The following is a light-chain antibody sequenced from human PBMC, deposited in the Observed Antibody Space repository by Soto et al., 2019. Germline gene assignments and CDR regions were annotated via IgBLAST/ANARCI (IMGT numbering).Light chain of an antibody. CDR3: QQYYSYPRT. V-gene: IGKV1-8*01. CDR2: AAS. Sequence: AIRMTQSPSSFSASTGDRVTITCRASQGISSYLAWYQQKPGQAPKLLIYAASTLQSGVPSRFSGSGSGTDFTLTISCLQSEDFATYYCQQYYSYPRTFGQGPRWKSN. J-gene: IGKJ1*01. CDR1: QGISSY.